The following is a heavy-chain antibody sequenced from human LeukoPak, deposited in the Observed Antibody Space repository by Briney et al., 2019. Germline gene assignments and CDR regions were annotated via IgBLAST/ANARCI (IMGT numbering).Heavy chain of an antibody. CDR3: AKAAVIGDRAGGHI. Sequence: GGSLRLSCAASGFTFSSYAMSWVRQAPGKGLEWVSAISGSGGYTYYADSVKGRFTISRDNSKSTLYLQMNSLRAEDTAVYYCAKAAVIGDRAGGHIWGQGTMVTVSS. V-gene: IGHV3-23*01. D-gene: IGHD3-10*01. CDR2: ISGSGGYT. CDR1: GFTFSSYA. J-gene: IGHJ3*02.